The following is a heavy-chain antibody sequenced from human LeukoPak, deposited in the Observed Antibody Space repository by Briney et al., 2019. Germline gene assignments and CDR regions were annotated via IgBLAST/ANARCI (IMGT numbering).Heavy chain of an antibody. CDR1: GFTFISYA. CDR3: AKVREKNNWYWFDP. CDR2: ISGSGGST. D-gene: IGHD1-1*01. V-gene: IGHV3-23*01. J-gene: IGHJ5*02. Sequence: PGGSLRLSCAASGFTFISYAMNWIRQAPGKGLEWVSGISGSGGSTYYADSVKGRFSISRDNSKNTLYLQMNSLRAEDTAVYYCAKVREKNNWYWFDPWGQETRVTVSS.